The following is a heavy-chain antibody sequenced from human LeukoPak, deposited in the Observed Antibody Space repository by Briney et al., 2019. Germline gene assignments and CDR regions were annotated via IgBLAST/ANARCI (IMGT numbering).Heavy chain of an antibody. CDR2: IGICGDK. CDR1: GFTFNDYD. J-gene: IGHJ4*02. D-gene: IGHD6-19*01. V-gene: IGHV3-13*01. Sequence: GGSLRLSCAASGFTFNDYDMHWVRQVIGKGLEWVSAIGICGDKHHSVSVNGRFTISRENAESSLYLQMTSLRAEDTAVYYCARGGIQVSGIDEFDYWGQGTLVTVSS. CDR3: ARGGIQVSGIDEFDY.